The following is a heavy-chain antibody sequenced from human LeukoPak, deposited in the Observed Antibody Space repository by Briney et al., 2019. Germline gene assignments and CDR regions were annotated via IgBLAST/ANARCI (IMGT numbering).Heavy chain of an antibody. D-gene: IGHD3-9*01. CDR1: GGSFSGYY. Sequence: SETLSLTCAVYGGSFSGYYWSWIRQPPGKGLEWIGEINHSGSTNDNPSLKSRVTISVDTSKNQFSLKLSSVAAADTAVNYCARFPIRYFDWSDAFDIWGQGTMVTVSS. V-gene: IGHV4-34*01. J-gene: IGHJ3*02. CDR2: INHSGST. CDR3: ARFPIRYFDWSDAFDI.